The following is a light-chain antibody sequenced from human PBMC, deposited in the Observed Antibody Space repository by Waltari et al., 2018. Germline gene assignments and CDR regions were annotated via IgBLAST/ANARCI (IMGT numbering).Light chain of an antibody. Sequence: EIVLTQSPATLSLSPGETATLSCRAGQSVGTYLAWYQQKPGQAPRLLIYDASHRATGIPARFRGSGSGTDFTLTISSLEAEDFAVYYCQQRSSWTPHTFGQGARLEIK. CDR3: QQRSSWTPHT. CDR1: QSVGTY. J-gene: IGKJ2*01. CDR2: DAS. V-gene: IGKV3-11*01.